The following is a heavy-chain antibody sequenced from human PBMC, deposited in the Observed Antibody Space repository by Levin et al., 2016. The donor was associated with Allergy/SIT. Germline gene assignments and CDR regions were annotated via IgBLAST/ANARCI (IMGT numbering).Heavy chain of an antibody. CDR2: ISAYNGNT. CDR1: GYTFTSYG. Sequence: ASVKVSCKASGYTFTSYGISWVRQAPGQGLEWMGWISAYNGNTNYAQKLQGRVTMTTDTSTSTAYMELRSLRSDDTAVYYCARNRGEYSSGRSRRGYYYYYGMDVWGQGTTVTVSS. CDR3: ARNRGEYSSGRSRRGYYYYYGMDV. D-gene: IGHD6-19*01. V-gene: IGHV1-18*01. J-gene: IGHJ6*02.